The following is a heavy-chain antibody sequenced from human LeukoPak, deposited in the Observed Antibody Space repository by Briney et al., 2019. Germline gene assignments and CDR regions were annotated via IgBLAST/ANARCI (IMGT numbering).Heavy chain of an antibody. CDR2: ISYDGSNK. Sequence: GGSLRLSCAASGFTFSSYAMHWVRQAPGKGLEWVAVISYDGSNKYYADSVKGRFTISRDNSKNTLCLQMNSLRAEDTAVYYCARDLNSSGSFDYWGQGTLVTVSS. J-gene: IGHJ4*02. D-gene: IGHD6-19*01. CDR3: ARDLNSSGSFDY. V-gene: IGHV3-30-3*01. CDR1: GFTFSSYA.